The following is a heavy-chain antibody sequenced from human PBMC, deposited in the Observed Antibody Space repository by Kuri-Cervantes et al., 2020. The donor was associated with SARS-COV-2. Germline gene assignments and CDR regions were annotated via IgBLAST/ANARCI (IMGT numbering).Heavy chain of an antibody. D-gene: IGHD3-10*01. V-gene: IGHV3-23*01. CDR3: AKDLISASYFGSGSPDY. Sequence: GGSLRLSCTTSAFTFDDYALAWFRQAPGKGLEWVSTVSGSGVSTYYADSVKGRFTISRDNSASTMFLQMNSLRAEDTALYFCAKDLISASYFGSGSPDYWGQGTLVTVSS. CDR2: VSGSGVST. CDR1: AFTFDDYA. J-gene: IGHJ4*02.